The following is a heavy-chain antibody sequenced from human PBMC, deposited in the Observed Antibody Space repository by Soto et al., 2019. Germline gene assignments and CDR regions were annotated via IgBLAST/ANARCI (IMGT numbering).Heavy chain of an antibody. D-gene: IGHD4-17*01. V-gene: IGHV4-4*07. CDR2: IYSSGSS. CDR3: ARLFTVTTDYYFGMDV. CDR1: GGSISGSY. Sequence: VQLRESGPGLVKPSETLSLSCTVSGGSISGSYWSWVRQPAGKGLEWIGRIYSSGSSNYNPSLIIRLNMSRDTSKNPFSLKLRSVTAADTAIYYCARLFTVTTDYYFGMDVWGQGTTVTVSS. J-gene: IGHJ6*02.